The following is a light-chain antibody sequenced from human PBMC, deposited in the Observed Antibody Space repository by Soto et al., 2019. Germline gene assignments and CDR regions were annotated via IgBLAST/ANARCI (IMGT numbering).Light chain of an antibody. CDR3: QQSYSNPIT. V-gene: IGKV1-39*01. CDR1: QSISSY. CDR2: GAS. J-gene: IGKJ5*01. Sequence: DIQMTQSPSSLSASVGDRVTITCRASQSISSYLNWYQQKPGKAPNLLISGASGLQSGVPSRFSGSGSGTDFTLAISSLQPEDFATYYCQQSYSNPITFGQGTRLEIK.